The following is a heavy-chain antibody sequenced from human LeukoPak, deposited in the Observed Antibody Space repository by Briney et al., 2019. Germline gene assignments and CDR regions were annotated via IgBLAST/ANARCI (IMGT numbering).Heavy chain of an antibody. V-gene: IGHV3-23*01. D-gene: IGHD6-6*01. Sequence: GGSLRLSCAASGFTFSTYPMTWVRQAPGKGLEWVSAISGNSGSTYYADSVKGRFTISRDNSKNTLYLLMNRLRAEDTAVYYCAGGGAARRGFTWFDPWGQGTLVTVSS. CDR2: ISGNSGST. CDR3: AGGGAARRGFTWFDP. CDR1: GFTFSTYP. J-gene: IGHJ5*02.